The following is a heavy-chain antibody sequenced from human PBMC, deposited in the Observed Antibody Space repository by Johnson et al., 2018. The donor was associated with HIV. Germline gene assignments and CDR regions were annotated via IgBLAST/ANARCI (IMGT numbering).Heavy chain of an antibody. CDR2: IYSGGST. J-gene: IGHJ3*02. V-gene: IGHV3-66*01. CDR3: ARDRILTGYDASDI. Sequence: VQLVESGGGLVQPGGSLRLSCAASGFTVSSNYMSWVRQAPGKGLEWVSVIYSGGSTYDADSVKGRFTISRDNSKNTLYLQMNSLRAEDTAVYYCARDRILTGYDASDIWGQGTMVIVSS. D-gene: IGHD3-9*01. CDR1: GFTVSSNY.